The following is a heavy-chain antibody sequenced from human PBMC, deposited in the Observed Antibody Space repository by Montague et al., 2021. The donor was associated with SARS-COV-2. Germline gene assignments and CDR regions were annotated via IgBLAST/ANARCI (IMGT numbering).Heavy chain of an antibody. V-gene: IGHV4-59*13. J-gene: IGHJ4*02. CDR1: GDSISIYY. Sequence: SETLSLTCTVSGDSISIYYWSWIRQPPGKGLERIGYVYYSGSTNYNPSLKSRVTISVDTPKNQFSLELMSVTAADTAVYYCARGERGAWYNHYFDYWGQGALVTVSS. D-gene: IGHD6-19*01. CDR2: VYYSGST. CDR3: ARGERGAWYNHYFDY.